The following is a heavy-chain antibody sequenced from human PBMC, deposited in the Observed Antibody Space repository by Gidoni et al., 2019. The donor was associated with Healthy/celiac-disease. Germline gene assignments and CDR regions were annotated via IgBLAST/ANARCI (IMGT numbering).Heavy chain of an antibody. CDR1: GGSIRSSSYY. D-gene: IGHD6-19*01. V-gene: IGHV4-39*01. CDR3: ASGTGYSSGPARH. J-gene: IGHJ4*02. CDR2: IYYSGST. Sequence: QLQLQESGPGLVKPSETLSLTCTVSGGSIRSSSYYWGWIRQPPGKGLEWIGSIYYSGSTYYNPSLKSRVTISVDTSKNQFSLKLSSVTAADTAVYYCASGTGYSSGPARHWGQGTLVTVSS.